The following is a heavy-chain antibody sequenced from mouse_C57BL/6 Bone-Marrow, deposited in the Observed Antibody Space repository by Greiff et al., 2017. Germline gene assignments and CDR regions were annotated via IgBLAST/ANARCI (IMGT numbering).Heavy chain of an antibody. CDR1: GYTFTSYG. V-gene: IGHV1-81*01. Sequence: QVHVKQSGAELARPGASVKLSCKASGYTFTSYGISWVKQRTGQGLEWIGEIYPRSGNTYYNEKFKGKATLTADKSSSTAYMELRSLTSEDSAVYFCARRSSDFLFAYWGQGTLVTVSA. CDR3: ARRSSDFLFAY. J-gene: IGHJ3*01. D-gene: IGHD3-2*02. CDR2: IYPRSGNT.